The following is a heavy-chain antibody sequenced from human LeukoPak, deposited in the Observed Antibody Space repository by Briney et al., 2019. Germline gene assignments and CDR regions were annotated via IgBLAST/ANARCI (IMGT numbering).Heavy chain of an antibody. CDR2: IYYSGST. V-gene: IGHV4-59*01. Sequence: SETLSLTCTVSGFSISSYYWSWIGQPPGQGLEWSRYIYYSGSTNYNPSLKSRVTISVDTSKNQFSLKLSSVTAADTAVYYCAREIRGYSYGSFFDYWGQGTLVTVSS. D-gene: IGHD5-18*01. J-gene: IGHJ4*02. CDR3: AREIRGYSYGSFFDY. CDR1: GFSISSYY.